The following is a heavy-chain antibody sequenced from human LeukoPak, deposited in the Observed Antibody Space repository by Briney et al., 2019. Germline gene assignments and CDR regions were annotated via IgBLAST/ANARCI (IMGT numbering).Heavy chain of an antibody. J-gene: IGHJ4*02. CDR1: GGSISSPY. CDR2: IYSTGST. V-gene: IGHV4-4*07. D-gene: IGHD6-13*01. CDR3: ARQIASGGTAGFDF. Sequence: SPTLSLTCTLSGGSISSPYWGWIRQPAGKGLGWIGRIYSTGSTNYNPSLKSRVTTSVDTPKNQFSLRLRSVTAAETAVYYWARQIASGGTAGFDFWGQGALVTVSS.